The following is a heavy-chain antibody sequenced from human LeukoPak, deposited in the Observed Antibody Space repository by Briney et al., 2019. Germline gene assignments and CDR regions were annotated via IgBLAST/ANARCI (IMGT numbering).Heavy chain of an antibody. CDR2: IKPNSGGT. V-gene: IGHV1-2*02. Sequence: ASVKVSCKASGDTFTGYYMHWVRQAPGQGLEWMGWIKPNSGGTNYAQKFQGRVTMTRDTSISTAYMELSRLRSDDTAVYYCARDHRTIVVVPAANDVFRDYWGQGTLVTVSS. D-gene: IGHD2-2*01. CDR3: ARDHRTIVVVPAANDVFRDY. CDR1: GDTFTGYY. J-gene: IGHJ4*02.